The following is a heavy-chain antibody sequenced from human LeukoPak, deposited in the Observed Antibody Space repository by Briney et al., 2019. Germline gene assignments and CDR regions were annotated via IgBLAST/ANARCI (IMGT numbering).Heavy chain of an antibody. CDR2: IYYSGST. J-gene: IGHJ5*02. CDR3: ARARRYCSNTSCQRLNNWFDP. Sequence: SETLSLTCAVYGGSFSGYYWSWIRQPPGKGLEWIGYIYYSGSTNYNPSLKSRVTISVDTSKNQFSLKLSSVTAADTAVYYCARARRYCSNTSCQRLNNWFDPWGQGTLVTVSS. V-gene: IGHV4-59*01. CDR1: GGSFSGYY. D-gene: IGHD2-2*01.